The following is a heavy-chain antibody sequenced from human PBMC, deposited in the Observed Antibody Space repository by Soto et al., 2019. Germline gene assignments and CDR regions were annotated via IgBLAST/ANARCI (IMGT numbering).Heavy chain of an antibody. D-gene: IGHD2-2*02. J-gene: IGHJ5*02. CDR1: GGSISSYY. Sequence: QVQLQESGPGLVKPSETLSLTCTVSGGSISSYYWSWIRQPPGKGLEWIGYIYYSGRTNYNPSLKSRLTISVDTSKNQVSRKLSSVTAADTAVYYCARGYCSSTICYIWDNWFDPWGQGTLVTVSS. V-gene: IGHV4-59*01. CDR2: IYYSGRT. CDR3: ARGYCSSTICYIWDNWFDP.